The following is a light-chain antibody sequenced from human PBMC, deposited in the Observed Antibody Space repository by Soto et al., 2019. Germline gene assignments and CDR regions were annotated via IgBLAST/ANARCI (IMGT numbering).Light chain of an antibody. CDR2: DVS. J-gene: IGKJ1*01. Sequence: DIQMTQSPSALSACVEDRVLITCRASQSITIHLNYYQQKRRNDPKLLIFDVSSLQSVVSSRFRVIRSVPYFTLTICSLQPEGFASYYFQQSYGSPAPVGQATKVDIK. CDR3: QQSYGSPAP. V-gene: IGKV1-39*01. CDR1: QSITIH.